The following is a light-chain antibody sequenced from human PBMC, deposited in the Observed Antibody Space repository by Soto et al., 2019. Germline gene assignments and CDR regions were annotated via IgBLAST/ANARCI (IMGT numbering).Light chain of an antibody. CDR2: DAS. J-gene: IGKJ1*01. CDR1: QSISSW. CDR3: QKYNSYPIN. V-gene: IGKV1-5*01. Sequence: DIQMTQSPSTLSSSLGDIVTITCRAIQSISSWLAWYQQKPGKAPKLLIYDASSLQSGVPSRFSGSGSGTEFTLTISSLQPDDFATYYCQKYNSYPINFGQGTKVDIK.